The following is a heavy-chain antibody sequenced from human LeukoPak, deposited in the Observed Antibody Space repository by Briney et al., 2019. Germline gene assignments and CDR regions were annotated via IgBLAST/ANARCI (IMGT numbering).Heavy chain of an antibody. J-gene: IGHJ4*02. Sequence: GGSLRLSCAASGFTFSSYAMSWVRQAPGKGLEWVSAISGSGGSTYYADSVKGRFTISRDNSKNTPYLQMNSLRAEDTAVYYCAKDLYSYGYPLDYWGQGTLVTVSS. CDR2: ISGSGGST. V-gene: IGHV3-23*01. CDR1: GFTFSSYA. D-gene: IGHD5-18*01. CDR3: AKDLYSYGYPLDY.